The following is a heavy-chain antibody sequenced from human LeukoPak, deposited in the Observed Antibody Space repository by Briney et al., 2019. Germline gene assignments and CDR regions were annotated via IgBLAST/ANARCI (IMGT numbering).Heavy chain of an antibody. Sequence: PGGSLRLSCAASGFTFSSYAMSWVRQAPGKGLEWVSAISGSGGSTYYADSVKGRFTISRDNSKNTLYLQMNSLRAEGTAVYYCAKDRRSSSWYYFDYWGQGTLVTVSS. CDR1: GFTFSSYA. J-gene: IGHJ4*02. V-gene: IGHV3-23*01. CDR3: AKDRRSSSWYYFDY. D-gene: IGHD6-13*01. CDR2: ISGSGGST.